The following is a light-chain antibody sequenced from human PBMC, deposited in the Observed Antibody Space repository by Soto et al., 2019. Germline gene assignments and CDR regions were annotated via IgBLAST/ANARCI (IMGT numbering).Light chain of an antibody. J-gene: IGKJ4*01. V-gene: IGKV1-5*01. CDR1: QSISSW. CDR3: QQLRMYPST. Sequence: DIQMTQSPSTLSASVGDRVTITCRASQSISSWLAWYQQKPGKAPKLLIYDASSLESGVPSRFSGSGSGTDFALTITSLQAEDFATYYCQQLRMYPSTFGGGTKVDI. CDR2: DAS.